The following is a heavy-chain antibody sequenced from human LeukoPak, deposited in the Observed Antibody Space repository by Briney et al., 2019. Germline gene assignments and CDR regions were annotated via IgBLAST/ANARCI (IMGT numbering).Heavy chain of an antibody. D-gene: IGHD3-10*01. CDR1: GFTFSSYA. J-gene: IGHJ4*02. Sequence: GGSLRLSCAASGFTFSSYAMSWVRQAPGKGLEWVSGITDSGKPCYPDSVKGRFTISRDNSKSTLYLQINSLRAEDTVVYYCASRNYYLDHWGQGALVTVSS. CDR2: ITDSGKP. V-gene: IGHV3-23*01. CDR3: ASRNYYLDH.